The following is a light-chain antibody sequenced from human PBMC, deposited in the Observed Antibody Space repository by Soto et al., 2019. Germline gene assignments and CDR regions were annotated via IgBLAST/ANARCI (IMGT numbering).Light chain of an antibody. Sequence: EVVMTQSPATLSVSPGEGATLSCRASQSVSSNLAWYQQKPGKAPRLLIYGASTRATGISARFSGSGYGTEFTHTVSSLQSEDFAVYYCHQYNNWPPNTFGQGTKLEIK. CDR1: QSVSSN. CDR3: HQYNNWPPNT. V-gene: IGKV3-15*01. J-gene: IGKJ2*01. CDR2: GAS.